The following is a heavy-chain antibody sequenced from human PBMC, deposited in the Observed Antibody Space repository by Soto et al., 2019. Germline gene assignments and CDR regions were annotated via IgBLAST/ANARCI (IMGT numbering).Heavy chain of an antibody. J-gene: IGHJ4*02. Sequence: EMQLVESGGGLVQPGGSLRLSCAASGFNFRIHGMNWVRQAPGKGLEWVANLNQDGSEKYYVDSVKGRFTISRDNAKNSLSLQMNSLRAEDTAVYYCAGGSYWGQGTLVTVSS. CDR1: GFNFRIHG. V-gene: IGHV3-7*01. CDR3: AGGSY. CDR2: LNQDGSEK.